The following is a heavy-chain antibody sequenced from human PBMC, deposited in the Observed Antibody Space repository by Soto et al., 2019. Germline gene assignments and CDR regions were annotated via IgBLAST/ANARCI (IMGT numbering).Heavy chain of an antibody. Sequence: GGSLRLSCAASGFTFSSYAMSWVRQAPGKGLEWVSAISGSGGSTYYADSVKGRFTISRDNSKNTLYLQMNSLRAEDTAVNYCAKTRISGVVIAHYYYYMDVWGKGTTVTVSS. D-gene: IGHD3-3*02. J-gene: IGHJ6*03. CDR3: AKTRISGVVIAHYYYYMDV. CDR1: GFTFSSYA. V-gene: IGHV3-23*01. CDR2: ISGSGGST.